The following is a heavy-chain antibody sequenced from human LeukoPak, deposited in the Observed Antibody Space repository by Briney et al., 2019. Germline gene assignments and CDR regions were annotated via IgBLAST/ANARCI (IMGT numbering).Heavy chain of an antibody. CDR2: ISSSSSYI. V-gene: IGHV3-21*01. CDR1: GFTFKSYA. CDR3: ARDLSGTTSAYYYYGMDV. J-gene: IGHJ6*02. Sequence: PGGSLRLSCAASGFTFKSYAMSWVRQAPGKGLEWVSSISSSSSYIYYADSVKGRFTISRDNAKNSLYLQMNSLRAEDTAVYYCARDLSGTTSAYYYYGMDVWGQGTTVTVSS. D-gene: IGHD3-10*01.